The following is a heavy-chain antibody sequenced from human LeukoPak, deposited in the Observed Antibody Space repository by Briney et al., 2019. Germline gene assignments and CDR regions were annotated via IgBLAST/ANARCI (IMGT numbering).Heavy chain of an antibody. J-gene: IGHJ4*02. V-gene: IGHV3-23*01. CDR2: ITYSGTST. D-gene: IGHD3-3*01. Sequence: GGSLRLSCAASGFTFSSYAVSWVRQAPGKGLEWVSTITYSGTSTFYADPVKGRFTISRDNSKNTLYLQMNSLRAEDTAVYYCAITYDFWIGYSPGYFDHWGQGTLVTVSS. CDR1: GFTFSSYA. CDR3: AITYDFWIGYSPGYFDH.